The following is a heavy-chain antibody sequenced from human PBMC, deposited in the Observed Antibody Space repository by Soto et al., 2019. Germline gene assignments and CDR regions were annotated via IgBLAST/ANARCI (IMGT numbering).Heavy chain of an antibody. Sequence: EVQLLESGGGLVQPGGSLRLSCAASGFTFNNYPMTWVRQAPGKGLEWVSAISGGGDTTSYADSVKGRFTVSRDGSKHTRYLQMSSLRAEDTALYYFAKGRGGSGSLTPRVDFWGQGTLVTVSS. V-gene: IGHV3-23*01. CDR2: ISGGGDTT. CDR3: AKGRGGSGSLTPRVDF. D-gene: IGHD3-10*01. CDR1: GFTFNNYP. J-gene: IGHJ4*02.